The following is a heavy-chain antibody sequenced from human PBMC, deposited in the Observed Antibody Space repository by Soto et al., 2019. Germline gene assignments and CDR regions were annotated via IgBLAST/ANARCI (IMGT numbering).Heavy chain of an antibody. V-gene: IGHV3-73*01. CDR2: IRGKPGSYAT. J-gene: IGHJ4*02. CDR3: YINTN. D-gene: IGHD2-2*01. CDR1: GFTFSASP. Sequence: GGSLRLSCAASGFTFSASPIHWVRQASGKGLEWVGRIRGKPGSYATAYAASVKGRFTISTDESTNTTYLHMSSLKTEDTAVYYCYINTNWGQGTLVTVSS.